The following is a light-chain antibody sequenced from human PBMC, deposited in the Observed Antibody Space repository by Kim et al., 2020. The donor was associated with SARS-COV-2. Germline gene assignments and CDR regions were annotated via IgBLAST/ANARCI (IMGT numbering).Light chain of an antibody. CDR2: AAS. J-gene: IGKJ1*01. Sequence: EIVMTQSPATLSVSPGERVTLSCRASQDIRLSLAWYQQKPGQAPRLLILAASTRATGVPARFSGSGSGTEFTLTITSLQSEDFAVYYCQEYIDWPPRTFGQGTRVEIK. CDR3: QEYIDWPPRT. V-gene: IGKV3-15*01. CDR1: QDIRLS.